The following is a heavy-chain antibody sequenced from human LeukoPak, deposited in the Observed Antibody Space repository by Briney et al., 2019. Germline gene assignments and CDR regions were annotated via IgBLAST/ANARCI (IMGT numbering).Heavy chain of an antibody. CDR2: IYYSGNT. J-gene: IGHJ4*02. CDR1: GGSISTSPYY. Sequence: LETLSLTCSVSGGSISTSPYYWGWIRQPPRKGLEWIGDIYYSGNTYYNPSLKSRVTISVDTSKNQVSLKVTSVTAADTALYYCARRRTYDILTGYPQYYFDYWGQGALVTVSS. CDR3: ARRRTYDILTGYPQYYFDY. D-gene: IGHD3-9*01. V-gene: IGHV4-39*01.